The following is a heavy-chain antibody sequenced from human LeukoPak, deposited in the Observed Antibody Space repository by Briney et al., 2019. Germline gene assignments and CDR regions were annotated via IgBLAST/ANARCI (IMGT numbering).Heavy chain of an antibody. CDR3: AKHGGSDYDILTGYSGYFDY. J-gene: IGHJ4*02. Sequence: GGSLRLSCAASGFTFSSYGMHWVRQAPGKGLEWVAVISYDGSNKYYADSVKGRFTISRDNSKNTLYLQMNSLRAEDTAVYYCAKHGGSDYDILTGYSGYFDYWGQGTLATVSS. CDR1: GFTFSSYG. CDR2: ISYDGSNK. V-gene: IGHV3-30*18. D-gene: IGHD3-9*01.